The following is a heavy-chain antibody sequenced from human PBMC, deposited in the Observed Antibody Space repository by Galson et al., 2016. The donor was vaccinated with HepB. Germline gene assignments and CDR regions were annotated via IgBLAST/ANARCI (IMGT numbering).Heavy chain of an antibody. Sequence: SLRLSCAASGFSFDNYAMSWVRQAPGKGLEWVSGVSDSGDSTYYAAFVKGRFTISRDSSKNTVYLQMNSLRGDDTAVYYCAKGATIFRVAVALDHWGQGTLVTVSS. J-gene: IGHJ4*02. CDR1: GFSFDNYA. V-gene: IGHV3-23*01. CDR2: VSDSGDST. D-gene: IGHD3-3*01. CDR3: AKGATIFRVAVALDH.